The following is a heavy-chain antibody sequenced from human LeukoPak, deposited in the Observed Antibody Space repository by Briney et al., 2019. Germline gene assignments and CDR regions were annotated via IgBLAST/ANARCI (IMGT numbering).Heavy chain of an antibody. Sequence: PGGSLRLSCAASGFTFYNFDMSWVRQAPGKGLEWVSSIGGSATSTYYADSVKGRFTISRDNSKNTLYLLMNSLRAEDTAIYYCAKHLGPRKTFDSWGQGTLVTVSS. V-gene: IGHV3-23*01. CDR1: GFTFYNFD. CDR2: IGGSATST. J-gene: IGHJ4*02. CDR3: AKHLGPRKTFDS.